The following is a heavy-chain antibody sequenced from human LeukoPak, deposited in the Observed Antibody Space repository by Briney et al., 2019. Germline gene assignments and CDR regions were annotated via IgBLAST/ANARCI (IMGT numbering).Heavy chain of an antibody. Sequence: PGGSLRLSCAASGFTLNYYAMTWVRQAPGKGLEWVSGISGGGDYTYYADSVKGRFTISRDNSKNTLYLQMNSLRAEDTAVYYCARDRDYYVSSGMDVWGKGTTVTVSS. CDR2: ISGGGDYT. V-gene: IGHV3-23*01. CDR3: ARDRDYYVSSGMDV. J-gene: IGHJ6*03. D-gene: IGHD3-10*02. CDR1: GFTLNYYA.